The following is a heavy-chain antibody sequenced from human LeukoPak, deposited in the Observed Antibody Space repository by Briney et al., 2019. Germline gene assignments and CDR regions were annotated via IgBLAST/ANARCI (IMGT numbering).Heavy chain of an antibody. D-gene: IGHD4-23*01. CDR1: GFTFSTYA. V-gene: IGHV3-23*01. CDR2: ISDSGGGT. CDR3: AKEGLLPVENAFDI. Sequence: PGGSLRLSCTASGFTFSTYAMSWVRQAPGKGLEWVSSISDSGGGTYYADSVKGLLTVSRDNSKNTLYLQMHSLRAEDTALYYCAKEGLLPVENAFDIWGQGTMVTVSS. J-gene: IGHJ3*02.